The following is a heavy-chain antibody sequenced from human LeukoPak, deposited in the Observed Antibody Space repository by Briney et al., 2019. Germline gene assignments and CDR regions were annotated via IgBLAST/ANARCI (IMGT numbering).Heavy chain of an antibody. CDR1: GYTFTGYY. V-gene: IGHV1-2*02. J-gene: IGHJ4*02. Sequence: ASVKVSCKASGYTFTGYYMHWVRQAPGRGLEWMGWINPNSGGTNYAQKFQGRVTMTRDTSISTAYMELSRLRSDDTAVYYCARVPREVATRRQYFDYWGQGTLVTVSS. D-gene: IGHD5-24*01. CDR3: ARVPREVATRRQYFDY. CDR2: INPNSGGT.